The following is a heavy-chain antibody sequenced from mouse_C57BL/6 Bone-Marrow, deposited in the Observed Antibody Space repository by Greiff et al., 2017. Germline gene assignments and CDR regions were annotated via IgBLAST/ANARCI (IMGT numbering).Heavy chain of an antibody. J-gene: IGHJ2*01. D-gene: IGHD1-1*01. CDR3: ARCYYGSNYDFDY. V-gene: IGHV1-69*01. CDR1: GYTFTSYW. CDR2: IDPSDSYT. Sequence: QVQLQQPGAELVMPGASVKLSCKASGYTFTSYWMHWVKQRPGQGLEWIGEIDPSDSYTNYNQKFKGKSTLTVDTSSSSAYMQLSRLTSEDSAVYYCARCYYGSNYDFDYWGRGTTLTVSS.